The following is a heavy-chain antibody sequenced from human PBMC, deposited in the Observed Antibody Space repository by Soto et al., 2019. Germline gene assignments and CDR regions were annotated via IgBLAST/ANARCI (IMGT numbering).Heavy chain of an antibody. D-gene: IGHD6-19*01. Sequence: VQLVESGGGVVQPGRSLRLSCAASGFTFSDYAMNWVRQAPGKGLEWVAVVSHDGRNTHYADSVKGRFTISRDSSKNTVSLEMTSVRAEDTAVYYCAKGGRQWLVTSDFNYWGQGALVTVSS. CDR1: GFTFSDYA. J-gene: IGHJ4*02. V-gene: IGHV3-30*18. CDR3: AKGGRQWLVTSDFNY. CDR2: VSHDGRNT.